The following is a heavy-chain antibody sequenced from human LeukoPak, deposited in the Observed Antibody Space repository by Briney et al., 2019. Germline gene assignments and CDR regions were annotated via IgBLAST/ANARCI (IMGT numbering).Heavy chain of an antibody. CDR3: AREGDSPLNY. V-gene: IGHV4-59*12. CDR1: GGSISSYY. CDR2: IYYSGST. Sequence: PSETLSLTCTVSGGSISSYYWSWIRQPPGKGLEWIGSIYYSGSTYYNPSLKSRVTISVDTSKNQFSLKLSSVTAADTAVYYCAREGDSPLNYWGQGTLVTVSS. D-gene: IGHD2-21*01. J-gene: IGHJ4*02.